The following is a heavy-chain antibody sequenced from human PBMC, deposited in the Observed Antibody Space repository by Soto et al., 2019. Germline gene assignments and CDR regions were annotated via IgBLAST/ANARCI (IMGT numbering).Heavy chain of an antibody. CDR2: ISDYNGNT. J-gene: IGHJ6*02. V-gene: IGHV1-18*01. D-gene: IGHD3-10*01. Sequence: QAQLVQSGVEVKKAGASVKVSCKASGYTFSSYGISWARQAPGQGLEWMGWISDYNGNTQYAQKLQGRVFMTTDTATRTAYMELRGLRSEDTAVYFFAREGSYYGSATYSPPRFYGMAVWGQGTTVTVSS. CDR1: GYTFSSYG. CDR3: AREGSYYGSATYSPPRFYGMAV.